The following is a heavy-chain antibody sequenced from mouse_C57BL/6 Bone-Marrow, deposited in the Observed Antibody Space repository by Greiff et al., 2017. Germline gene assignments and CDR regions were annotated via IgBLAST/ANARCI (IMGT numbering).Heavy chain of an antibody. V-gene: IGHV1-69*01. D-gene: IGHD2-3*01. CDR1: GYTFTSYW. J-gene: IGHJ4*01. Sequence: QVQLQQPGAELVMPGASVKLSCKASGYTFTSYWMHWVKQRPGQGLEWIGEIDPSDSYTNYNQKFKGKSTLTVDKSSSTAYMQRSSLTSEDSAVYYCAREDGYYYAMDYWGQGTSVTVSS. CDR3: AREDGYYYAMDY. CDR2: IDPSDSYT.